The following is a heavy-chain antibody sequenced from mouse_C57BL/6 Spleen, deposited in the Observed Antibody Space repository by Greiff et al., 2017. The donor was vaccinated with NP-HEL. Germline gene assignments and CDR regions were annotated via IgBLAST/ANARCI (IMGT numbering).Heavy chain of an antibody. V-gene: IGHV7-1*01. CDR2: SRNKANDYTT. CDR1: GFTFSDFY. CDR3: ARDAGGTFDY. J-gene: IGHJ2*01. Sequence: EVKLMDSGGGLVQSGRSLRLSCATSGFTFSDFYMEWVRQAPGKGLEWIAASRNKANDYTTEYSASVKGRFIVSRDTSQSILYLQMNALRAEDTAIYYCARDAGGTFDYWGQGTTLTVSS.